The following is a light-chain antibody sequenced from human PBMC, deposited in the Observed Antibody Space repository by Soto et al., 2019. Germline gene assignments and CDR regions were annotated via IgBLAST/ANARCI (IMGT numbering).Light chain of an antibody. CDR1: SGHSNYA. CDR3: QTWGTGIVV. CDR2: LNSDGSH. J-gene: IGLJ2*01. Sequence: QAVVTQSPSASASLGASVKLTCTLSSGHSNYAIAWHQQQPEKGPRYLIKLNSDGSHSKGDGIPDRFSGSSSGAERYLSISRLQSEDEADYYCQTWGTGIVVFGGGTKLTVL. V-gene: IGLV4-69*01.